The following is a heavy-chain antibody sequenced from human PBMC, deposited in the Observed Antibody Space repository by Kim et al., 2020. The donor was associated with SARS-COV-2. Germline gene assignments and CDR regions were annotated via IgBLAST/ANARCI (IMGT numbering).Heavy chain of an antibody. J-gene: IGHJ4*02. V-gene: IGHV3-64D*06. D-gene: IGHD2-21*02. CDR3: VKDPVVTAMGVDDY. Sequence: AGSVKGRFTISRDNSKNTLYLQMSSLRAEDTAVYYCVKDPVVTAMGVDDYWGQGTLVTVSS.